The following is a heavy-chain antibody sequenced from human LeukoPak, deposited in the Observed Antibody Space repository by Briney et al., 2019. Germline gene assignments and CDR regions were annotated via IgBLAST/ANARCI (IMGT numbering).Heavy chain of an antibody. J-gene: IGHJ4*02. V-gene: IGHV7-4-1*02. CDR3: ARTFARYSSSWSLDY. CDR1: GYTFTSYA. Sequence: ASVTLSCKASGYTFTSYAMNWVRQAHGQGLEWMGWINTNTGNPTYAQGFTGRFVFSVDTSVSTAYLQISSLKAEDSAVYYCARTFARYSSSWSLDYWGQGTLVTVSS. CDR2: INTNTGNP. D-gene: IGHD6-13*01.